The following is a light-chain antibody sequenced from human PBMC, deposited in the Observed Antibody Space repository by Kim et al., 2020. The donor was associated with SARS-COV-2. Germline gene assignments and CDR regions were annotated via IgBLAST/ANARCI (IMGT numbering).Light chain of an antibody. CDR2: RDN. V-gene: IGLV3-1*01. CDR1: KLGDKY. J-gene: IGLJ1*01. Sequence: SVSPGQTASITCSGDKLGDKYASWYQQKPGQSPVVVIFRDNRRPSGIPERFSGSNSGNTATLTISETQAMDEADYYCQAWDSSIYVFGTGTKVTVL. CDR3: QAWDSSIYV.